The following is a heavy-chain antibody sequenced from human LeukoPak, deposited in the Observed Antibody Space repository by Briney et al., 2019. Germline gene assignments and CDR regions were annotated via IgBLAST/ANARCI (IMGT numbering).Heavy chain of an antibody. V-gene: IGHV4-31*03. Sequence: SQTLSLTCTVSGGSINSGGYYWSWIRQHPGKGLEWIGYIYYSGSTYYNPSLKSRVTISVDTSKNQFSLKLSSVTAADTAVYYCARGASIGSYSIFWFDPWGQGTLVTVSS. J-gene: IGHJ5*02. CDR1: GGSINSGGYY. D-gene: IGHD1-26*01. CDR3: ARGASIGSYSIFWFDP. CDR2: IYYSGST.